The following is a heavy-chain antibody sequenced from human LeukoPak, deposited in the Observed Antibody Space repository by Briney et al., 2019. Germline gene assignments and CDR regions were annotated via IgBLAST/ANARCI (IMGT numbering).Heavy chain of an antibody. V-gene: IGHV1-2*06. CDR1: GYTFTGYY. D-gene: IGHD5-18*01. J-gene: IGHJ6*02. CDR3: ARDEIQLWLPYYYYGMDV. CDR2: INPNSGGT. Sequence: GASVKVSCKASGYTFTGYYMHWGRQAPGLGLEWMGRINPNSGGTNYAQKFQGRVTMTRDTSISTAYMELSRLRSDDTAAYYCARDEIQLWLPYYYYGMDVWGQGTTVTVSS.